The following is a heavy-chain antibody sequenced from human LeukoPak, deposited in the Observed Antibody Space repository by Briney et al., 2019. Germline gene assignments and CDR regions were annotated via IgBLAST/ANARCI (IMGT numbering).Heavy chain of an antibody. V-gene: IGHV3-53*01. CDR3: AAWRGSNWFDY. D-gene: IGHD6-13*01. CDR1: GFDVSSNS. J-gene: IGHJ4*02. Sequence: GSLRLSCAASGFDVSSNSMSWVRQAPGTGLEWVSVIFSGGSTNYANSMKGRFTISRDNSKNTLYLQMNSLRGEDTAVYYCAAWRGSNWFDYWGQGTQVTVSS. CDR2: IFSGGST.